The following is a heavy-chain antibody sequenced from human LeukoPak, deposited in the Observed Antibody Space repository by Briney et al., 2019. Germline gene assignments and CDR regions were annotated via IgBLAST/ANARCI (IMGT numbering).Heavy chain of an antibody. CDR2: INPSGGST. J-gene: IGHJ5*02. CDR3: ARDQATVTTVGWFDP. Sequence: ASVKVSCKTSGFTFTSHGISWVRQAPGQGLEWMGIINPSGGSTSYAQKFQGRVTMTRDTSTSTVYMELSSLRSEDTAVYYCARDQATVTTVGWFDPWGQGTLVTVSS. CDR1: GFTFTSHG. D-gene: IGHD4-17*01. V-gene: IGHV1-46*01.